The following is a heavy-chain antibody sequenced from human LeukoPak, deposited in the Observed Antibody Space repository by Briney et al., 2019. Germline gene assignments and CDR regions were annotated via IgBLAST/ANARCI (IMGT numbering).Heavy chain of an antibody. CDR1: GCIFSSYE. CDR3: VRGGHCSGGLCYSLNAFDI. V-gene: IGHV3-48*03. D-gene: IGHD2-15*01. Sequence: PGGSLRLSCVASGCIFSSYEMHWVRPAAGRGLEGVSYILSSGCDTYYADSVKGRFTISRDNAKNSLYLRMDSLRAEDTAVYYCVRGGHCSGGLCYSLNAFDIWGQGTVVTVSS. J-gene: IGHJ3*02. CDR2: ILSSGCDT.